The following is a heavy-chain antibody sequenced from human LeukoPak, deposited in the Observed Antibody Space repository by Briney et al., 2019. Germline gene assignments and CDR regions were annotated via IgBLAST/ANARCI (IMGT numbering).Heavy chain of an antibody. D-gene: IGHD6-19*01. CDR2: IYYSGST. Sequence: SETLSLTCTVSGGSISSYYWSWIRQPPGKGLEWIGYIYYSGSTNYNPSLKSQVTISVDTSKNQFSLKLSSVTAADTAVYYCAREEQWLVGYFDYWGQGTLVTVSS. J-gene: IGHJ4*02. V-gene: IGHV4-59*01. CDR1: GGSISSYY. CDR3: AREEQWLVGYFDY.